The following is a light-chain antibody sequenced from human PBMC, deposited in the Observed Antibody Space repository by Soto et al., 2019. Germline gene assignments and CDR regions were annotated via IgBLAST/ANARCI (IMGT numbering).Light chain of an antibody. CDR2: AAS. V-gene: IGKV1-39*01. Sequence: DIQMTQSPSSLSASVGDRVTITCRASQSNSNYLSWYQQKPGKAPKLLIFAASSLKSGVPSRFSGSGSGTDFTLTISSLQPEDFATYYCQQSYSTPRTFGGGTKVEIK. CDR3: QQSYSTPRT. J-gene: IGKJ4*01. CDR1: QSNSNY.